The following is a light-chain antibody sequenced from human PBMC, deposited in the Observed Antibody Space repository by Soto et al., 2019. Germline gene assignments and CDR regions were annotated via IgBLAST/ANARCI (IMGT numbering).Light chain of an antibody. V-gene: IGKV3-20*01. Sequence: EIVLTQSPGTLSLSPGERATLSCRASQSVSTSYLAWYRQKPGQAPRLLIYGASSRATGIPDRFSGSGSGTDFTLTIIRLEPEDFEVYYCQQYGSSSYTFGQGTKLEIK. CDR3: QQYGSSSYT. J-gene: IGKJ2*01. CDR1: QSVSTSY. CDR2: GAS.